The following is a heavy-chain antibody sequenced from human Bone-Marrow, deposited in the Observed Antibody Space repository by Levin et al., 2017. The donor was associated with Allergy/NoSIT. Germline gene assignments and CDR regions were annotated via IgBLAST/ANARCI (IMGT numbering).Heavy chain of an antibody. CDR2: VWFDGSNK. J-gene: IGHJ3*02. CDR3: VRDSGISFDI. D-gene: IGHD3-10*01. Sequence: PGGSLRLSCAGSGFIFSNYAMHWVRQAPGKGLEWVAAVWFDGSNKYYVDSVRGRFTLSRDNSKNTLSLEMNNLRAEDTAMYYCVRDSGISFDIWGQGTMVTVSS. V-gene: IGHV3-33*01. CDR1: GFIFSNYA.